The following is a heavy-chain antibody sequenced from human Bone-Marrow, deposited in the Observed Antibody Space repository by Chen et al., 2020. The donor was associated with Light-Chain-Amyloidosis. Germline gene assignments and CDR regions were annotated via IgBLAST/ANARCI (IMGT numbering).Heavy chain of an antibody. J-gene: IGHJ3*02. CDR1: GYSLSSGSY. CDR3: AMERITIFGVPPDAFDI. D-gene: IGHD3-3*01. V-gene: IGHV4-38-2*02. Sequence: QVQLQESGPGLGKLSETLSLTGTVSGYSLSSGSYWGWIRQPPGKGLEWIGSIYHSGSTYYNPSLKSRVTISVDTSKNQFSRKLSSVTAADTAVYYCAMERITIFGVPPDAFDIWGQGTMVTVSS. CDR2: IYHSGST.